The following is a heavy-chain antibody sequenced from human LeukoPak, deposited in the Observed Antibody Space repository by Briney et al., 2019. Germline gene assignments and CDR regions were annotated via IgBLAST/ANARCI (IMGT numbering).Heavy chain of an antibody. CDR2: IRYNGDGT. V-gene: IGHV3-64*01. Sequence: GGSLRLSCAASGFTFSRYAMHWVRQAPGKGLEHVSTIRYNGDGTDYANSAKGRFTISRDNSKNTLSLQVGSLRPEDMAVYYCARGHFWSGYSYQDYYYYMDVWGKGTTVTVSS. J-gene: IGHJ6*03. D-gene: IGHD3-3*02. CDR3: ARGHFWSGYSYQDYYYYMDV. CDR1: GFTFSRYA.